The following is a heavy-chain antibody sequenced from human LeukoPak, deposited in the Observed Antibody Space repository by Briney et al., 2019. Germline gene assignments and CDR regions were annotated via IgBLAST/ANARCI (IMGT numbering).Heavy chain of an antibody. Sequence: GGSLRLSCAASGFTFSSYWMSWVRQAPGKGLEWVANIKQDGSEKYYVDSVKGRFTISRDNAKNPLYLQMNSLRAEDTAVYYCARDQSYGDSRFDYWGQGTLVTVSS. V-gene: IGHV3-7*01. J-gene: IGHJ4*02. CDR2: IKQDGSEK. D-gene: IGHD4-17*01. CDR3: ARDQSYGDSRFDY. CDR1: GFTFSSYW.